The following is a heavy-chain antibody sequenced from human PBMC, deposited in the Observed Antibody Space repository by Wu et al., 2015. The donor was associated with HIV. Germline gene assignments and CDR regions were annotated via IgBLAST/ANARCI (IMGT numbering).Heavy chain of an antibody. J-gene: IGHJ4*02. CDR1: GYLFVSHY. CDR3: ARLQSLHGLYSNADY. CDR2: INPNRGGT. D-gene: IGHD5-24*01. Sequence: QVLLLQSGAEVKKPGASVRVSCKASGYLFVSHYIHWLRQAPGQGLEWMGWINPNRGGTKYAQKFQGRVTMTRDTAVSTAYLDLNSLTSDDTAVYYCARLQSLHGLYSNADYWGQGTLVTVSS. V-gene: IGHV1-2*02.